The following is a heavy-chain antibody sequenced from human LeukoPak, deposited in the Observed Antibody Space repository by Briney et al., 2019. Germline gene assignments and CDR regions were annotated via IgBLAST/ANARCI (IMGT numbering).Heavy chain of an antibody. J-gene: IGHJ5*02. CDR1: GGSFSGYY. CDR2: INHSGST. D-gene: IGHD2-8*01. Sequence: SETLSLTCAVYGGSFSGYYWSWIRQPPGKGLEWIGEINHSGSTNYNPSLKSRVTISVDTSKNQFSLKLSSVTAADTAVYYCARDPVYCTNGVCYNGWFDPWGQGTLVTVSS. CDR3: ARDPVYCTNGVCYNGWFDP. V-gene: IGHV4-34*01.